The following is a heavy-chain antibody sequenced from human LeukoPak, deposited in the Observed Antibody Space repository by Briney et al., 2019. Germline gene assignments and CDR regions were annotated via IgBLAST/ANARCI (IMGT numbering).Heavy chain of an antibody. D-gene: IGHD3-9*01. J-gene: IGHJ5*02. V-gene: IGHV3-48*01. CDR2: ISSSSSTI. CDR3: ARVQLNYDILTGYYKEAYNWFDP. Sequence: GGSLRLSCAASGFTFSSYSMNWVRQAPGKGLEWVSYISSSSSTIYYADSVKGRFTISRDNAKNSLYLQMNSLRAEDTAVYYCARVQLNYDILTGYYKEAYNWFDPWGQGTLVTVPS. CDR1: GFTFSSYS.